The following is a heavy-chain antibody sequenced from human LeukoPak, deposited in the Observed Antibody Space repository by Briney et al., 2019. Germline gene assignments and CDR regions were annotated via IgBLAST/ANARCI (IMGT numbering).Heavy chain of an antibody. D-gene: IGHD3-10*01. CDR1: GFTFSDYY. J-gene: IGHJ6*02. V-gene: IGHV3-11*01. Sequence: GGSLRLSCAASGFTFSDYYMSWIRQAPGKGLEWVSYISSSGSTIYYADSVKGRFTISRDNAKNSLNLQMNSLRAEDTAVYYCASPTQLLWFGELASYGMDVWGQGTTVTVSS. CDR2: ISSSGSTI. CDR3: ASPTQLLWFGELASYGMDV.